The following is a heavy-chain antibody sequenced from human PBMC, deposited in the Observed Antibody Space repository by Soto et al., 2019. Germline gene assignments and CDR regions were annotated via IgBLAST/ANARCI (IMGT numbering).Heavy chain of an antibody. CDR1: GFTFTSHW. CDR2: INSDGSTT. CDR3: ATGLEDYSSSGYDY. Sequence: EVHLVESGGGLVQPGGSLRLSCAASGFTFTSHWMHWVRQAPGKGLVWVSRINSDGSTTDYADSVKGRFTISRANARNTLSLQMNSMKVEDTAVYSCATGLEDYSSSGYDYWCKGTLVSVSS. D-gene: IGHD6-13*01. V-gene: IGHV3-74*01. J-gene: IGHJ4*02.